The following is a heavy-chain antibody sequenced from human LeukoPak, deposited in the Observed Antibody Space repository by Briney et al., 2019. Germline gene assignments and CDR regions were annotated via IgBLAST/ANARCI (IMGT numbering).Heavy chain of an antibody. CDR2: IYSGGST. Sequence: GGSLRLSCAASGFTVSSNYMSWVRQAPGKGLEWVSVIYSGGSTYYADSVKGRFTISRHNSKNTLYLQMNSLRAEGTAVYYCARDWKAPLYRSGGGGDDYWGQGTLVTVSS. CDR3: ARDWKAPLYRSGGGGDDY. CDR1: GFTVSSNY. V-gene: IGHV3-53*04. D-gene: IGHD3-10*01. J-gene: IGHJ4*02.